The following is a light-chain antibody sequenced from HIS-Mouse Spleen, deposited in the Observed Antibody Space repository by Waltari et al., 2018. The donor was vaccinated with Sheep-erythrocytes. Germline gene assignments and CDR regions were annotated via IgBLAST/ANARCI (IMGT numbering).Light chain of an antibody. CDR1: ACPNKY. V-gene: IGLV3-10*01. CDR2: EDS. Sequence: SYELTQPPSVSVSPGQTARNTCSGDACPNKYAYWSQQKSGQAPVLVIYEDSKRPSGIPERFSGSSSGTMATLTISGAQVEDEADYYCYSTDSSGNHRVFGTGTKVTVL. CDR3: YSTDSSGNHRV. J-gene: IGLJ1*01.